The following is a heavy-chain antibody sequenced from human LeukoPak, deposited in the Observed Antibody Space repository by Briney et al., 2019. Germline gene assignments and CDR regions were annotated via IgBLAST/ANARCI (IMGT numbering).Heavy chain of an antibody. CDR3: ARDVRGIVGMDYFDY. CDR1: GYTFTAYY. Sequence: ASVKVSCKASGYTFTAYYIHWVRQAPGQGLEWMGWNNPNSGGTNYAQKLQGRVTMTTDTSTSTAYMELRSLRSDDTAVYYCARDVRGIVGMDYFDYWGQGTLVTVSS. D-gene: IGHD3-22*01. V-gene: IGHV1-2*02. CDR2: NNPNSGGT. J-gene: IGHJ4*02.